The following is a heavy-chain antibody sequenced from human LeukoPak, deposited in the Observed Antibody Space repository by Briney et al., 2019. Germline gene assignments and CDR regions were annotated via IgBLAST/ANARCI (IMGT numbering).Heavy chain of an antibody. Sequence: PVGSLRLSCAASGFTFSSYVMSWVRQAPGKGLEWVSAISGSGGSTYYADSVKGRFTISRDNSKNTLYLQMNSLRAEDTAVYYCAKDPEYYDFWSGYTNAFDYWGQGTLVTVSS. V-gene: IGHV3-23*01. J-gene: IGHJ4*02. D-gene: IGHD3-3*01. CDR1: GFTFSSYV. CDR2: ISGSGGST. CDR3: AKDPEYYDFWSGYTNAFDY.